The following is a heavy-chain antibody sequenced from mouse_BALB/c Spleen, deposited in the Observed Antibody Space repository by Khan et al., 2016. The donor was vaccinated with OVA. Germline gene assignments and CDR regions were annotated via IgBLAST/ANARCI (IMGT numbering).Heavy chain of an antibody. CDR2: TYPGGGYT. CDR1: GYTFTHYW. J-gene: IGHJ2*02. D-gene: IGHD1-1*02. V-gene: IGHV1-63*02. CDR3: ARRWAGRATWDYFDY. Sequence: QVQLKQSGTEVVRPGTSVKMSCKAAGYTFTHYWIGWVKQRPGHGLEWIGDTYPGGGYTNYNEKFKGKAKLTVDTSSSTAYMQLRGLTSEDSDIYYCARRWAGRATWDYFDYWGQGTSLIVSA.